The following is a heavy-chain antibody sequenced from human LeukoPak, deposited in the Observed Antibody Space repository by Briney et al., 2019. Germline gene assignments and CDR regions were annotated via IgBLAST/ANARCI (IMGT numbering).Heavy chain of an antibody. CDR2: IYYSGST. CDR3: AREAEYYDILTGCS. CDR1: GGSISSYY. V-gene: IGHV4-59*12. D-gene: IGHD3-9*01. J-gene: IGHJ4*02. Sequence: NPSETLSLTCTVSGGSISSYYWSWIRQPPGKGLEWIGYIYYSGSTNYNPSLKSRVTISVDTSKNQFSLKLSSVTAADTAVYYCAREAEYYDILTGCSWGQGTLATVSS.